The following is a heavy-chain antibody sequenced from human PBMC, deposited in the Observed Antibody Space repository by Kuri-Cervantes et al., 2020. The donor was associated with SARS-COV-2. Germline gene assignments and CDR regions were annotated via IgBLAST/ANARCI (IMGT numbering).Heavy chain of an antibody. Sequence: SETLSLTCTVSGGSISSYYWSWIRQPPGKGLEWIGYIYYSESTNYNPSLKSRVTISVDTSKNQFSLKLSSVTAADTAVYYCARDTMSSSSWSRYYYYGMDVWGQGTTVTVSS. D-gene: IGHD6-13*01. CDR2: IYYSEST. J-gene: IGHJ6*02. CDR1: GGSISSYY. CDR3: ARDTMSSSSWSRYYYYGMDV. V-gene: IGHV4-59*01.